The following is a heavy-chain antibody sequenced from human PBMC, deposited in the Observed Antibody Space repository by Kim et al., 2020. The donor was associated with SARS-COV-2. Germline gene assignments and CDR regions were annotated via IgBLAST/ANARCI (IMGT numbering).Heavy chain of an antibody. CDR3: STGTDVDG. J-gene: IGHJ4*02. CDR1: GFTFNNAW. D-gene: IGHD5-12*01. CDR2: VKSKTDGGTI. Sequence: GGSLRLSCAASGFTFNNAWMSWVRQAPGKGLEWVGGVKSKTDGGTIDYAAPGKGRFTISREDSKNTVYLQMNSLKTEDTDVYYCSTGTDVDGWGQGTLVTVSS. V-gene: IGHV3-15*01.